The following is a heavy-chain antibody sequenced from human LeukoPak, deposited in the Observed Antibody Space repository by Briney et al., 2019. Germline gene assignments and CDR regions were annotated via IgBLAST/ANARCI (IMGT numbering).Heavy chain of an antibody. V-gene: IGHV3-21*01. CDR3: ARAEGWIAARRPDDYYYYMDV. CDR2: ISSSSSSYI. CDR1: GFTFSSYS. Sequence: GGSLRLSCAASGFTFSSYSMNWVRQAPGKGLEWVSSISSSSSSYIYYADSVKGRFTISRDNAKNSLYLQMNSLRAEDTAVYYCARAEGWIAARRPDDYYYYMDVWGKGTTVTVSS. D-gene: IGHD6-6*01. J-gene: IGHJ6*03.